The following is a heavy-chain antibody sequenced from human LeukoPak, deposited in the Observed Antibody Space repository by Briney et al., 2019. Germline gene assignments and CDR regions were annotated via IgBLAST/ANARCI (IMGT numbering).Heavy chain of an antibody. CDR2: INPNSGGT. CDR3: ARVWFGELHNPRFDY. V-gene: IGHV1-2*02. CDR1: GGTFSSYA. D-gene: IGHD3-10*01. J-gene: IGHJ4*02. Sequence: ASVKVSCKASGGTFSSYAISWVRQAPGQGLEWMGWINPNSGGTNYAQKFQGRVTMTRDTSISTAYMELSRLRSDDTAVYYCARVWFGELHNPRFDYWGQGTLVTVSP.